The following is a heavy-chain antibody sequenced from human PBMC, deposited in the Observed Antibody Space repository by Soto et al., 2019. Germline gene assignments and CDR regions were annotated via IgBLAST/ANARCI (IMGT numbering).Heavy chain of an antibody. V-gene: IGHV4-61*01. CDR3: ARDPLGYSSSHFFDQ. D-gene: IGHD6-6*01. CDR2: IYYSGST. J-gene: IGHJ4*02. Sequence: PSETLSLTCSVSGASVSSGSPYWSWIRQSPGKGLEWIGFIYYSGSTNYNRSRTSRVTISVDTSKNQFSLKVSSVTAADTAVYFCARDPLGYSSSHFFDQWGQGTLVTVSS. CDR1: GASVSSGSPY.